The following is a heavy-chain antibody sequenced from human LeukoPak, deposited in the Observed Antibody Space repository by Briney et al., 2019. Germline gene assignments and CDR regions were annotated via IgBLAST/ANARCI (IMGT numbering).Heavy chain of an antibody. CDR2: ISAYNGNT. D-gene: IGHD2-2*01. V-gene: IGHV1-18*01. CDR1: GYTFTSYT. Sequence: ASVKVSCKASGYTFTSYTISWVRQAPGQGLEWVGWISAYNGNTNYAQKLQGRVTMTTDTSTSTAYMELRSLRSDDTAVYYCARLLCSSTSCYGYFDYWGQGTLVTVSS. J-gene: IGHJ4*02. CDR3: ARLLCSSTSCYGYFDY.